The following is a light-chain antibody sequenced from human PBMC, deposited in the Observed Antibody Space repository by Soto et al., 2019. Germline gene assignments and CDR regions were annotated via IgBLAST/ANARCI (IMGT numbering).Light chain of an antibody. CDR2: DVS. V-gene: IGLV2-14*01. CDR3: SSYTSSGTLVV. Sequence: QSALTQPASVSGSPGQSITISCTGTSSDVGDYNYVSWYQQHPGKAPKLMIYDVSNRPSGVSNRFSGSKSGNTASLTISGLQAEDEGDYYCSSYTSSGTLVVFGGGTKVTV. J-gene: IGLJ2*01. CDR1: SSDVGDYNY.